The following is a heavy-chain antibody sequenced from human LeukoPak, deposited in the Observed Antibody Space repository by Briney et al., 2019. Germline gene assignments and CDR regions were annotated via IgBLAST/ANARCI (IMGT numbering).Heavy chain of an antibody. CDR2: IHYSGAT. Sequence: PSETLSLTCTVSGGSISYDYWTWLRQSPGKRLEWIGYIHYSGATNYSPSLKSRVTISVDTSKNPFSLKLSSVTAADTALYYCATLRGASTAVFDSWGQGTLVTVSS. CDR1: GGSISYDY. CDR3: ATLRGASTAVFDS. V-gene: IGHV4-59*08. D-gene: IGHD2-21*02. J-gene: IGHJ4*02.